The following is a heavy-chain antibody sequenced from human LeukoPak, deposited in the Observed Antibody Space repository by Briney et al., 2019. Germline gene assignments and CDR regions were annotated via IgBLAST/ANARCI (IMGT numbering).Heavy chain of an antibody. Sequence: PGGSLRLSCAASGFTFSSTWMNWVRQGPGKGLEWVSRITSDGSSTIYADSVKGRFTISRDNAKSTVYLQMNSLRADDTAVYYCAKDWAWGRFEYWGQGTLVTVSS. D-gene: IGHD3-10*01. CDR1: GFTFSSTW. CDR2: ITSDGSST. CDR3: AKDWAWGRFEY. J-gene: IGHJ4*02. V-gene: IGHV3-74*01.